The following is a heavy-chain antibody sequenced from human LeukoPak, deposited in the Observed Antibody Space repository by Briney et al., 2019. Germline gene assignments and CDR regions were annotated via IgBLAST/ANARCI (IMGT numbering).Heavy chain of an antibody. Sequence: SETLSLTCTVSGVSISSYYWSWLRQPPGKGLEWIGNIYYSGSTKYNPSLKSRVTISVDTSKNHFSLKLSSVTAADTAVYYCARHGNYYDSSGYNYYFDYWGQGTLGTVSS. CDR2: IYYSGST. CDR3: ARHGNYYDSSGYNYYFDY. D-gene: IGHD3-22*01. CDR1: GVSISSYY. V-gene: IGHV4-59*08. J-gene: IGHJ4*02.